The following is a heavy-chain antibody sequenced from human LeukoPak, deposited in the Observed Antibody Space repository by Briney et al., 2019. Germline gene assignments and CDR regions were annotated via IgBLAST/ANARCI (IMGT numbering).Heavy chain of an antibody. CDR3: ARVEYHCGGDCYLSYYYYMDV. Sequence: PSETLSLTCAVSGGSISSGGYSWIWIRQPPVKGLEWIGYIYYSGSTYYNPSLKSRVTISVDTSKNQFSLKLSSVTAADTAVYYCARVEYHCGGDCYLSYYYYMDVWGKGTTVTVSS. J-gene: IGHJ6*03. CDR1: GGSISSGGYS. CDR2: IYYSGST. D-gene: IGHD2-21*02. V-gene: IGHV4-30-4*07.